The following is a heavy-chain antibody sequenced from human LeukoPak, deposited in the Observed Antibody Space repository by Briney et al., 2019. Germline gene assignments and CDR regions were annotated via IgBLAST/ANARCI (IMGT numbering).Heavy chain of an antibody. V-gene: IGHV4-38-2*02. CDR1: GYSISSGYY. CDR3: ARAHSIASYYYGVDV. CDR2: IYHSGST. Sequence: SETLSLTCTVSGYSISSGYYWGWIRQSPGKGLEWIGSIYHSGSTYYNPSLKSRVTVSVDTSKNHFSLKVSSVTAADTAVYYCARAHSIASYYYGVDVWGQGTTVTVSS. J-gene: IGHJ6*02. D-gene: IGHD2/OR15-2a*01.